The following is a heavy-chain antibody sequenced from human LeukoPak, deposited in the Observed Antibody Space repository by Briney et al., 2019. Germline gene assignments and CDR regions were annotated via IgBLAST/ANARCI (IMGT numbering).Heavy chain of an antibody. D-gene: IGHD3-10*01. Sequence: GGSLRLSCAASGFTFTSYSMNWVRQAPGKGLEWVSSISSSSSYIYYADSVKGRLTISRDNAKDSLYLQMNSLRAEDTAVYYCARDNGAFSGSYWICSYGMTSGAKGPRSPSPQ. J-gene: IGHJ6*04. CDR2: ISSSSSYI. V-gene: IGHV3-21*01. CDR3: ARDNGAFSGSYWICSYGMTS. CDR1: GFTFTSYS.